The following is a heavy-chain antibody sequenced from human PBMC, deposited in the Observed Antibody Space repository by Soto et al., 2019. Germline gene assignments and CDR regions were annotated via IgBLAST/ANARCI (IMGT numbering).Heavy chain of an antibody. Sequence: ASVKVSCKASGYTFTLYGISWVRQAPGQGLEWMGRISTYNGDTNYAQKFQGRVTMTADTSTSTAYMELRSLRSDDTAVYYCARVPRGPVVVVAATLFDQWGQGTQVTVSS. CDR1: GYTFTLYG. CDR2: ISTYNGDT. CDR3: ARVPRGPVVVVAATLFDQ. V-gene: IGHV1-18*01. J-gene: IGHJ4*02. D-gene: IGHD2-15*01.